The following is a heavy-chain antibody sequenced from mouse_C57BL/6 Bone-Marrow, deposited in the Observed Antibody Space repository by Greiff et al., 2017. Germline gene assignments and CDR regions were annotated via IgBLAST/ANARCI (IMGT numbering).Heavy chain of an antibody. D-gene: IGHD4-1*01. J-gene: IGHJ1*03. CDR2: INPSSGGT. V-gene: IGHV1-53*01. CDR1: GYTFTSYW. CDR3: GTSWDRYFDV. Sequence: VHVKQPGTELVKPGASVKLSCKASGYTFTSYWMHWVKQRPGQGLEWIGNINPSSGGTNYNEKFKNKATLTVDKSSSASYMQLSSLTSEDSAVXYGGTSWDRYFDVWGTGTTVTVSS.